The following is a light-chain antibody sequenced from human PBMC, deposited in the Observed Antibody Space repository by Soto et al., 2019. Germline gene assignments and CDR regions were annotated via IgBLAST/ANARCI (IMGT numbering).Light chain of an antibody. CDR2: DAS. Sequence: DIQMTQSPSTLSASVGDRVTITCRASQSISSWLAWYQQKPGKAPKVLIYDASSLQSGVPSRFSGSGSGTEFTLTISSLQPDDYATYYCQQYNRFSLTFGGGTKVGIK. J-gene: IGKJ4*01. CDR3: QQYNRFSLT. CDR1: QSISSW. V-gene: IGKV1-5*01.